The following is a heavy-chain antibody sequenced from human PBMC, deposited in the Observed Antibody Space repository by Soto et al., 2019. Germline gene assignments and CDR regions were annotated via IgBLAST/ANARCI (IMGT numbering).Heavy chain of an antibody. CDR1: GGSISSNIYH. D-gene: IGHD2-2*01. CDR2: IYNSGRT. J-gene: IGHJ4*02. Sequence: SETLSLTCTVSGGSISSNIYHWGWIRQPPGKGLEWIGRIYNSGRTYYNASLKSRVSISIDASKNQFSLKLTSVTAADTAVYYCARHPVYATGWQIDYWGQGALVTVSS. V-gene: IGHV4-39*01. CDR3: ARHPVYATGWQIDY.